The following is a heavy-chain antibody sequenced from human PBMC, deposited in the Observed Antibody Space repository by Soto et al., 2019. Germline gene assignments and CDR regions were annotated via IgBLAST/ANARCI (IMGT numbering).Heavy chain of an antibody. Sequence: PGGSLRLSCAASGFPFTTAWMTWVRQAPGKGLEWVGRIKSKTSGETRDYAAPVKGRFIISRDDSKNTLYLEMNSLKIEDTGVYYCTTDGFSGIVGIWGQGAMVTVSS. CDR1: GFPFTTAW. D-gene: IGHD1-26*01. V-gene: IGHV3-15*05. CDR3: TTDGFSGIVGI. J-gene: IGHJ3*02. CDR2: IKSKTSGETR.